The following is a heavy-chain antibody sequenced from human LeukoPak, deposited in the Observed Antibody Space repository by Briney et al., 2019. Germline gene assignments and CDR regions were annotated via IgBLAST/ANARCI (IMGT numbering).Heavy chain of an antibody. J-gene: IGHJ4*02. D-gene: IGHD3-16*01. CDR1: GFTFSSYG. CDR2: ISSSGAVI. V-gene: IGHV3-48*01. CDR3: ARTQTYAYFDY. Sequence: GGSLRLSCAASGFTFSSYGMHWVRQAPGKGLEWISYISSSGAVIYYADSVKGRFTISRDNAKNLLYLQMNSLRAEDTSVYYCARTQTYAYFDYWGQGALVTVSS.